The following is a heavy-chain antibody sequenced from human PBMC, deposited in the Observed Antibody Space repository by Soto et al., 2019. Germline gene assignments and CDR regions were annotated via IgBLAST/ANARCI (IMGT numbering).Heavy chain of an antibody. CDR3: AHLGLITIFGVVNSDAFDI. D-gene: IGHD3-3*01. J-gene: IGHJ3*02. Sequence: SGPTLVNPTQTLTLTCTFSGFSLSTSGVGVGWIRQPPGKALEWLALIYWDDDKRYSPSLKSRLTITKDTTKNQVVLTMTNMDPVDTATYYCAHLGLITIFGVVNSDAFDIWGQGTMVTVSS. V-gene: IGHV2-5*02. CDR2: IYWDDDK. CDR1: GFSLSTSGVG.